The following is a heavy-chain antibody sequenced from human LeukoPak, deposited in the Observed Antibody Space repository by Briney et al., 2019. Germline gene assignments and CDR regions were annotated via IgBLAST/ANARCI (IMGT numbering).Heavy chain of an antibody. CDR3: ARDPFYGNSWYEDY. CDR2: IYHSGST. Sequence: PSETLSLTCTVSGYSISSGYYWGWIRQPPGKGLEWIGSIYHSGSTYYNPSLKSRVTISVDTSKNQFSLKLSSVTAADTAVYYCARDPFYGNSWYEDYWGQGTLVTVSS. D-gene: IGHD6-13*01. CDR1: GYSISSGYY. J-gene: IGHJ4*02. V-gene: IGHV4-38-2*02.